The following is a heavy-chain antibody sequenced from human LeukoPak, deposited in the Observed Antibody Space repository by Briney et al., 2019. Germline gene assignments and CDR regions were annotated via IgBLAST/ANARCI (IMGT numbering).Heavy chain of an antibody. J-gene: IGHJ4*02. Sequence: GGSLRLSCAASGFTFSNHGMSWVRQTPGKGLEWVSSISASGGQKFYADSVRGRFSISRDNSMSTLYLQMNSLRPEDTAIYYCARGGHGRVDYWGQGTLVTVSS. CDR3: ARGGHGRVDY. D-gene: IGHD3/OR15-3a*01. V-gene: IGHV3-23*01. CDR2: ISASGGQK. CDR1: GFTFSNHG.